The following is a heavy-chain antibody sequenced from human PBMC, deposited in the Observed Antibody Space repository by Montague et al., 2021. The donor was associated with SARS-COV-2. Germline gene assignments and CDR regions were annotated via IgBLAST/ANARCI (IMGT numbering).Heavy chain of an antibody. Sequence: TLSLTCYVSGGSISSGSYYWSWIRQPAGKGLEWIGRIYTSGSTNYNPSLKSRVTISVDTSKNQFSLKLSSVTAADTAVYYCARGGWGGTDCSSTSCKPYYYYYGMDVWGQGTTVTVSS. D-gene: IGHD2-2*01. J-gene: IGHJ6*02. CDR3: ARGGWGGTDCSSTSCKPYYYYYGMDV. V-gene: IGHV4-61*02. CDR1: GGSISSGSYY. CDR2: IYTSGST.